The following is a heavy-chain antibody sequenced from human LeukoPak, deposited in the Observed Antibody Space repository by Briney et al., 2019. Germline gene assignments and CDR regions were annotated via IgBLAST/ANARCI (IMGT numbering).Heavy chain of an antibody. Sequence: GGALRLSCAASGVTFSNFDMHWVRQAPGKGGEWVSAITSSSYYIYYAASVKGRFTISRDNAENSLYLQMNGLRAEDTAVYFCARGEEKATITGLDSWGQGTLVTVSS. CDR2: ITSSSYYI. D-gene: IGHD5-24*01. CDR1: GVTFSNFD. V-gene: IGHV3-21*01. CDR3: ARGEEKATITGLDS. J-gene: IGHJ4*02.